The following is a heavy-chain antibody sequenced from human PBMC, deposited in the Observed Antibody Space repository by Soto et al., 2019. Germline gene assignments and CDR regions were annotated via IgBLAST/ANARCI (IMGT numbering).Heavy chain of an antibody. CDR3: TPEKLASLYGMDV. V-gene: IGHV3-15*07. CDR2: IKSKTDGGTT. CDR1: GFTFSNAW. Sequence: PGGSLRLSCAASGFTFSNAWMNWVRQAPGKGLEWVGRIKSKTDGGTTDYPAPVKGRFTISRDDSKNTLYLQMNSLKTEDTAVYYCTPEKLASLYGMDVWGQGTTVTVSS. J-gene: IGHJ6*02.